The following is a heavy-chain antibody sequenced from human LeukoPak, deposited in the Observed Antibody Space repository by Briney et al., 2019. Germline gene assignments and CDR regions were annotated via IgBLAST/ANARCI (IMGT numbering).Heavy chain of an antibody. CDR3: ARVGARSQGPLRYFEWNRYYFDY. V-gene: IGHV1-2*02. D-gene: IGHD3-9*01. CDR2: INPNIAGT. Sequence: SVKVSCKPSGYTFTAYYMHSVRQSPRQRLEWMGWINPNIAGTKYTQKLQGRVTMTTDTSTSRAYMELRSLRSDDTAVYYCARVGARSQGPLRYFEWNRYYFDYWGQGTLVTVSS. J-gene: IGHJ4*02. CDR1: GYTFTAYY.